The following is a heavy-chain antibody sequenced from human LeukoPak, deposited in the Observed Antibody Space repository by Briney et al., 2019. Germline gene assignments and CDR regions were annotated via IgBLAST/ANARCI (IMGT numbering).Heavy chain of an antibody. CDR1: GYIFTDYY. CDR2: INPDSGGT. D-gene: IGHD6-19*01. J-gene: IGHJ6*03. CDR3: ARGPYSSGWYVVGKYYYYMDV. Sequence: GASVKVSYKTSGYIFTDYYMHWVRRAPGQGLEWMGWINPDSGGTKYSQKFQGRVTMTRDTSINTASMELRRLRSDDTAVYHCARGPYSSGWYVVGKYYYYMDVWGKGTTVTVSS. V-gene: IGHV1-2*02.